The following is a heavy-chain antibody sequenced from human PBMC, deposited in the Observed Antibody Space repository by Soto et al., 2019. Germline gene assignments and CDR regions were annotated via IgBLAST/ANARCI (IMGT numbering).Heavy chain of an antibody. D-gene: IGHD5-18*01. CDR3: AIGYSVGGMDV. J-gene: IGHJ6*02. CDR2: IYYSGST. CDR1: GGAISSYY. V-gene: IGHV4-59*01. Sequence: QVQLQESGPGLVKPSETLSLTCTVSGGAISSYYWSWIRQPPGKGLEWIGYIYYSGSTNYNPSLKIRVTISVGTSKIQFSLKLSSVSAADTSVYYGAIGYSVGGMDVWGQGTTVTVSS.